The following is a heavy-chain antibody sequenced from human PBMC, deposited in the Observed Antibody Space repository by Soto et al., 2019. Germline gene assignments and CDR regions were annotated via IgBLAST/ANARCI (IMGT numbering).Heavy chain of an antibody. V-gene: IGHV1-8*01. CDR1: GYIYTNND. Sequence: ASVKVSCKASGYIYTNNDVSWVRQATGQGLEWMGWMNPGSGDTGYAQKFQGRVTMTRNISIATAYMELSSLRADDTAIYYCARMASFGSLNWFDPWGQGTLVTVSS. CDR3: ARMASFGSLNWFDP. D-gene: IGHD5-18*01. CDR2: MNPGSGDT. J-gene: IGHJ5*02.